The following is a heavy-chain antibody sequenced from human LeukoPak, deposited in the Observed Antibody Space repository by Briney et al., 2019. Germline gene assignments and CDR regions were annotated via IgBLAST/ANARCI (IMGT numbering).Heavy chain of an antibody. CDR2: ISSDENSK. Sequence: GGSLRLSCVASGLTLSREGLHWIRQAPGKGLEWVAVISSDENSKYYADPVKGRFTVSRDNSKNTLFLQMNSLRVEDTAVYYCARDIGGLDGDGLDYWGQGTLVSVSS. V-gene: IGHV3-30*03. J-gene: IGHJ4*02. CDR1: GLTLSREG. CDR3: ARDIGGLDGDGLDY. D-gene: IGHD4-17*01.